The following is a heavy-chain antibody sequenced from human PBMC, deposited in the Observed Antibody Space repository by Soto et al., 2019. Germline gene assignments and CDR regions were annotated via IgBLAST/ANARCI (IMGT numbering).Heavy chain of an antibody. CDR3: ARGPNYYNSARGWFDP. J-gene: IGHJ5*02. Sequence: QVQLQESGPGLVKPSQTLSLTCTVSGGSIRSGDYYWSWIRQSPGKGLEWIGYIYYSGTPYYNPSLKSRVTISVDTSKNQFSLKLSSVTAADTAVYYCARGPNYYNSARGWFDPWGQGTLVTVSS. V-gene: IGHV4-30-4*01. CDR2: IYYSGTP. CDR1: GGSIRSGDYY. D-gene: IGHD3-10*01.